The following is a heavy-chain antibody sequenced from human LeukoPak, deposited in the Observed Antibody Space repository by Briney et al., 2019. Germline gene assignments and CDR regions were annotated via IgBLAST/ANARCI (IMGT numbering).Heavy chain of an antibody. J-gene: IGHJ4*02. V-gene: IGHV3-48*04. CDR3: ARGATTFY. Sequence: GGSLRLSCAASGFIFSNYNMNWVRQAPGKGLEWVSYISSSGSTTYYADSVKGRFTISRDNAKNSLYLQMNSLRAEDSAVYYCARGATTFYWGQGTLVTVSS. CDR2: ISSSGSTT. CDR1: GFIFSNYN. D-gene: IGHD1-26*01.